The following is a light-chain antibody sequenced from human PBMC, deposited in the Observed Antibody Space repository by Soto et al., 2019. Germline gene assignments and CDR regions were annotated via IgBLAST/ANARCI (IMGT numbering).Light chain of an antibody. Sequence: SYELTQPPSVSVAPGQTARITCGGNNIGNTPVHWYQQKPGQAPVLVIYYDNDRPSGIPERFSGYNSGNTATLNISGVEAADEADYYCQVWDSSPDPNCLFGPGTKVTVL. CDR2: YDN. CDR3: QVWDSSPDPNCL. CDR1: NIGNTP. V-gene: IGLV3-21*04. J-gene: IGLJ1*01.